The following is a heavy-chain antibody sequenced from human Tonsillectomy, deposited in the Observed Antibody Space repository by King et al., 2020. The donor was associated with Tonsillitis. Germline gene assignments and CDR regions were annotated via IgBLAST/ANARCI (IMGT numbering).Heavy chain of an antibody. CDR2: IYSDGSTT. D-gene: IGHD6-19*01. J-gene: IGHJ4*02. CDR3: AIGSVVAGPIDD. CDR1: GFTFSTYW. Sequence: VQLVESGGGLVQPGGSLRLSCVASGFTFSTYWMHWVRQAPGKGLVWVSRIYSDGSTTTYADSVRGRFTISIDNTMNTFYLLMNSLRAEDTAVYYCAIGSVVAGPIDDWGQGTLVTVSS. V-gene: IGHV3-74*01.